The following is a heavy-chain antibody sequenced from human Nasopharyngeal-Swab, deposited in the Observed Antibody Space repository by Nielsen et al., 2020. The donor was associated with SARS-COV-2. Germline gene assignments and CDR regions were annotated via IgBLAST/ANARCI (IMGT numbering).Heavy chain of an antibody. CDR3: ARAPARSTIFGVVVGTGKFDY. J-gene: IGHJ4*02. V-gene: IGHV1-8*01. D-gene: IGHD3-3*01. Sequence: ASVKVSSKASGYTFTSYDINWVRQATGQGLEWMGWMNPNSGNTGYAQKFQGRVTMTRNTSISTAYMELSSLRSEDTAVYYCARAPARSTIFGVVVGTGKFDYWGQGTLVTVSS. CDR2: MNPNSGNT. CDR1: GYTFTSYD.